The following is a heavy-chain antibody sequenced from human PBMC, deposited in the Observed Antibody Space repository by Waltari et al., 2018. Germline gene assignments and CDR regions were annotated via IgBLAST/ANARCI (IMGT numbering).Heavy chain of an antibody. Sequence: EVQLVQSGAEVKKPGATVKISCKASGYTFTDYYMHWVQQAPGKGLEWMGRVDPEDGETIQGRVTITADTSTDTAYMELSSLRSEDTAVYYCATDVQRVGYWGQGTLVTVSS. D-gene: IGHD6-25*01. CDR1: GYTFTDYY. CDR3: ATDVQRVGY. J-gene: IGHJ4*02. V-gene: IGHV1-69-2*01. CDR2: VDPEDGET.